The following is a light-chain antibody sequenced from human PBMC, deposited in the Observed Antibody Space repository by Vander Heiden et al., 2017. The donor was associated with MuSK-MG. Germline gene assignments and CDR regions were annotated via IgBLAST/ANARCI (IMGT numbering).Light chain of an antibody. CDR1: QSVSSY. V-gene: IGKV3-11*01. CDR3: QQRSNLLT. J-gene: IGKJ4*01. Sequence: EIVLTQSPATLSLSPGERATLSCRASQSVSSYLAWYQQKPGQAPRLLIYDASNRASGIPDRFSGSGYGTDFTLTSSSREHEDFAVYYWQQRSNLLTFGGGTKVEIK. CDR2: DAS.